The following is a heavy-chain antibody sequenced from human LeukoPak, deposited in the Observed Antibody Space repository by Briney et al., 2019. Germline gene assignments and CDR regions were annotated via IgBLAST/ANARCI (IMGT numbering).Heavy chain of an antibody. CDR3: PRGAQTMVRGGLYYMDV. D-gene: IGHD3-10*01. CDR1: GFTSSSYS. Sequence: GGSLRLSCAASGFTSSSYSMNWVRQAPGKGLEWVSSISSSSSYIYYADSVKGRFTISRDNAKNSLYLQMNSLRAEDTAVYYCPRGAQTMVRGGLYYMDVWGKGTTVTVSS. J-gene: IGHJ6*03. CDR2: ISSSSSYI. V-gene: IGHV3-21*01.